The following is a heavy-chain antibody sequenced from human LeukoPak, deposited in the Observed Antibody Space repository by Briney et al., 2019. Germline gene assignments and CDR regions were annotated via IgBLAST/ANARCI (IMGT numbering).Heavy chain of an antibody. Sequence: PGGSLRLSCAASGFTFSSYGMHWVRQAPGKGLEWVAVISYDGSNKYYADSVKGRFTISRDNSKNTLYLQMNSLRAEDTAVYYCARIYGFLKLPFDYWGQGTLVTVSS. V-gene: IGHV3-30*03. CDR1: GFTFSSYG. CDR2: ISYDGSNK. D-gene: IGHD3-10*01. CDR3: ARIYGFLKLPFDY. J-gene: IGHJ4*02.